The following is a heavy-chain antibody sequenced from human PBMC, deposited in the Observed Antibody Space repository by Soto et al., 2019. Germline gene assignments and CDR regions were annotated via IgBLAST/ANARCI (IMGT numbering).Heavy chain of an antibody. D-gene: IGHD3-22*01. V-gene: IGHV3-23*01. CDR2: SGGRT. CDR3: AKVRGAYYMDD. Sequence: EVQLLESGGGLVQPGGSLRLSCAASGFTFSNYAMSWVRQAPGKGLEWVSSSGGRTYYADSVKGRFTISRDNSENTLYLQMNSLRAEDTAVYYCAKVRGAYYMDDWGQGTLVTVSS. J-gene: IGHJ4*02. CDR1: GFTFSNYA.